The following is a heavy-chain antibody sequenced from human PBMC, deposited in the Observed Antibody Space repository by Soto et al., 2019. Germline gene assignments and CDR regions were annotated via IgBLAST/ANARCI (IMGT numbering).Heavy chain of an antibody. D-gene: IGHD1-26*01. V-gene: IGHV1-2*02. CDR2: ISPKSGDT. CDR3: ARGSPRMGALPTY. CDR1: GYIFTGYY. J-gene: IGHJ4*02. Sequence: QVQLVQSGDEVQKSGASVKVSCEASGYIFTGYYIHWMRQAPGQGLEWMGWISPKSGDTNLAQKFKGRVTLTRDTSLTTAYMELTRLTSDDTALYYCARGSPRMGALPTYWGQGTLLTVSS.